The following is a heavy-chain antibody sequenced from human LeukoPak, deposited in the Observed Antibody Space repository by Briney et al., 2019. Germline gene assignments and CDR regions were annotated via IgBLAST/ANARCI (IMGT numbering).Heavy chain of an antibody. CDR3: ARKTQIGGGRDWFDP. CDR2: IYYSGST. J-gene: IGHJ5*02. Sequence: SQTLSLTCTVSGGSISSGGYYWSCIRQHPGKGLEWIGYIYYSGSTNYNPSLKSRVTISVDTSKNQFSLKLSSVPAADTAVYYCARKTQIGGGRDWFDPWGQGTLVTVSS. CDR1: GGSISSGGYY. V-gene: IGHV4-31*03. D-gene: IGHD3-16*01.